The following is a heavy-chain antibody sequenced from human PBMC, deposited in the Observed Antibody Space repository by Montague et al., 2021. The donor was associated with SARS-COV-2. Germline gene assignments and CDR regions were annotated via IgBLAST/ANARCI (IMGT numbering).Heavy chain of an antibody. Sequence: SETLSLTCAVHGTSFSGYYWNWIRQPPGKGLEWIGEINHGGSTKYSPSPKRRLTISADTSKNQFSLKLTSVAAADTAVYYCARLRDGVVPSPILGVGPYYSYYYMDVWGRGTTVTVSS. J-gene: IGHJ6*03. CDR3: ARLRDGVVPSPILGVGPYYSYYYMDV. CDR1: GTSFSGYY. CDR2: INHGGST. V-gene: IGHV4-34*01. D-gene: IGHD3-10*01.